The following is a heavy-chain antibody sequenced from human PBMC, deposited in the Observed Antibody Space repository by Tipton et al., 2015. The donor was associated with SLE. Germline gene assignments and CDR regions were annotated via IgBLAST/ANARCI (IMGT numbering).Heavy chain of an antibody. Sequence: TLSLTCTVSGDSITSSGNYFWSWIRQPPGKGLEWIGNVYYTGSTFYNPSLKSRVTLSVDTSKNQFSLKLSSVTAADTAVYFCARDEYYYDGTGYHLLGQFDFWGQGTLVTVSS. CDR2: VYYTGST. J-gene: IGHJ4*02. CDR1: GDSITSSGNYF. D-gene: IGHD3-22*01. CDR3: ARDEYYYDGTGYHLLGQFDF. V-gene: IGHV4-39*07.